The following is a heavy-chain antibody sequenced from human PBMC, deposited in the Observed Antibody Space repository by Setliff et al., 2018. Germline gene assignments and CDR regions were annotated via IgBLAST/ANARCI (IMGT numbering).Heavy chain of an antibody. D-gene: IGHD2-21*02. Sequence: GGSLRLSCAASGFTFSHFAVTWVRQSPGRGMEWVASIGAGGDYTKYADSVRGRFTISRDNSKNTIYLQMNSLWDEDTAKYYCAKDPNGDFVGAFDSWGRGTLVTVSS. CDR3: AKDPNGDFVGAFDS. J-gene: IGHJ5*01. CDR2: IGAGGDYT. CDR1: GFTFSHFA. V-gene: IGHV3-23*01.